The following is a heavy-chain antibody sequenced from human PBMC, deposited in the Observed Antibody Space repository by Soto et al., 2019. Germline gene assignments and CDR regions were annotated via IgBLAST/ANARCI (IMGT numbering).Heavy chain of an antibody. D-gene: IGHD6-13*01. CDR2: ISYDGSNK. CDR1: GFTFSSYG. J-gene: IGHJ5*02. V-gene: IGHV3-30*18. CDR3: AEDRDQQLVRWLSWFDP. Sequence: QVQLVESGGGVVQPGRSLRLSCAASGFTFSSYGMHWVRQAPGKGLEWVAVISYDGSNKYYADSVKGRFTSSRDNSKNRLYLQMNSLRAEDTAVYYCAEDRDQQLVRWLSWFDPWGQGTLVTVSS.